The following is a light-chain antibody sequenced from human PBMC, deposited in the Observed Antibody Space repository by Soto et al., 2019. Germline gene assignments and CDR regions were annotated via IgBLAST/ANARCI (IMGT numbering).Light chain of an antibody. CDR1: TTITSK. Sequence: TQMTQSPSTLSGSVGDSVLITCRAGTTITSKLGWYQQKTGKATKLLIYRASTIPSEVPSRFMGSGSGTEFTLTISSLYPDNFATYYSQHDNNYSGAVGQGTMV. J-gene: IGKJ1*01. CDR3: QHDNNYSGA. V-gene: IGKV1-5*03. CDR2: RAS.